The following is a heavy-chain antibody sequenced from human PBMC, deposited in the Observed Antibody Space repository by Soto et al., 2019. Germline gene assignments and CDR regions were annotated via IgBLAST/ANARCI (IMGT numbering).Heavy chain of an antibody. Sequence: SETLSLTCAVSGGSLSSSSWWSWARQPPGKTLEWLGEIFYSGSTKYNPSLNSRVTISADQSKNDFSLRLSSVTAADTAVYYCVHHGGVPYYHDFWGQGMLVTVSS. J-gene: IGHJ4*02. V-gene: IGHV4-4*02. D-gene: IGHD2-8*01. CDR2: IFYSGST. CDR1: GGSLSSSSW. CDR3: VHHGGVPYYHDF.